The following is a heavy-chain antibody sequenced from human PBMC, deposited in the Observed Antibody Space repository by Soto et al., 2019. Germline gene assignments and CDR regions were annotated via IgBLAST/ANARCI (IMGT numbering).Heavy chain of an antibody. V-gene: IGHV1-69*01. J-gene: IGHJ6*02. CDR2: TIPMFGTP. CDR3: ARPLRDRNYYYGMAV. CDR1: GGTFSKYA. Sequence: QVQLVQSGAEMQQPGASVRVSCKASGGTFSKYAFSWVRQAPGQGLEWLGGTIPMFGTPNYAQKFQGRVAISADESTATVYMELSSLSSEDTVVYFCARPLRDRNYYYGMAVWGQGTTVTVSS. D-gene: IGHD3-22*01.